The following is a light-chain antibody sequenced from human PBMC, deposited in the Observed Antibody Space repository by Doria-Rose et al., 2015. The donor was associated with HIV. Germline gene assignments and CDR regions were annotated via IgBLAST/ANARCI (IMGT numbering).Light chain of an antibody. V-gene: IGKV3-20*01. J-gene: IGKJ5*01. CDR3: QQYGASRGT. CDR2: DAS. CDR1: QRVESSY. Sequence: TQSPGTLSLSPGERATLSCRASQRVESSYLAWYQQKPGQAPRLLIYDASTRATGIPDRCSGSGSGTDFTLTISRLEPEDVAVYYCQQYGASRGTFGQGTRLEIK.